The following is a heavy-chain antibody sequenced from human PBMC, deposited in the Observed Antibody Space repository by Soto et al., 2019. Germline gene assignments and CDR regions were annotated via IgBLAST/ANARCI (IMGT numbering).Heavy chain of an antibody. CDR3: ARVAPDYYDSSGHTTFDY. J-gene: IGHJ4*02. CDR2: IYPGDSDT. V-gene: IGHV5-51*01. Sequence: PGESLKISCKGSGYSFTSYWIGWVRQMPGKGLEWMGIIYPGDSDTRYSPSFQGRVTISADKSISTAYLQWSSLKASDTAMYYCARVAPDYYDSSGHTTFDYWGQGTLVTVSS. D-gene: IGHD3-22*01. CDR1: GYSFTSYW.